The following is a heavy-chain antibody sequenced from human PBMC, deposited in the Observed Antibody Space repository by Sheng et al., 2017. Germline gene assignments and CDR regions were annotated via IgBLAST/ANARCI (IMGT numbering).Heavy chain of an antibody. CDR1: GGTFSSYA. J-gene: IGHJ6*03. Sequence: QVQLVQSGAEVKKPGSSVKVSCKASGGTFSSYAISWVRQAPGQGLEWMGGIIPIFGTANYAQKFQGRVTITADESTSTAYMELSSLRSEDTAVYYCARFSGVVVPATYYYYYMDVWGQGTTVTVSS. CDR2: IIPIFGTA. CDR3: ARFSGVVVPATYYYYYMDV. D-gene: IGHD2-2*01. V-gene: IGHV1-69*13.